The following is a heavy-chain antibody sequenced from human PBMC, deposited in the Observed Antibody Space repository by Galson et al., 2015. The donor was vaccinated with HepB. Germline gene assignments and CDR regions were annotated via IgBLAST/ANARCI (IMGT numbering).Heavy chain of an antibody. D-gene: IGHD3-3*01. CDR2: INSDGSST. Sequence: SLRLSCAASGFTFSSYWMHWVRQAPGKGLVWVSRINSDGSSTSYADSVKGRFTISRDNAKNALYLQMNSLRAEDTAVYYCARGSPFGPPDYWGQGTLVTVSS. J-gene: IGHJ4*02. CDR3: ARGSPFGPPDY. CDR1: GFTFSSYW. V-gene: IGHV3-74*01.